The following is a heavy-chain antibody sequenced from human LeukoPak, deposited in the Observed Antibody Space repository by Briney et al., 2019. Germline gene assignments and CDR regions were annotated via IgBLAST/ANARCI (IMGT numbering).Heavy chain of an antibody. CDR3: ARRGATTSGGYFVY. CDR1: GFTFSSYA. J-gene: IGHJ4*02. V-gene: IGHV3-30-3*01. CDR2: ISYDGSNK. Sequence: GRSLRLSCAASGFTFSSYAMHWVRQAPGKGLEWVAVISYDGSNKYYADSVKGRFTISRDNSKNTLYLQMNSLRAEDTAVYYCARRGATTSGGYFVYWGQGTLVTVSS. D-gene: IGHD1-26*01.